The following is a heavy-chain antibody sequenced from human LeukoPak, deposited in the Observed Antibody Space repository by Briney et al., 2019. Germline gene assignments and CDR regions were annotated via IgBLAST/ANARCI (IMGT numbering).Heavy chain of an antibody. CDR2: IYYSGSP. CDR3: APTVAHSSGRYETPY. D-gene: IGHD6-19*01. Sequence: KPSETLSLTCTVSGGSVSSSSYYWGWIRQPPGKGLEWIGSIYYSGSPYYNPSLKSRVTISVDTSKNQFSLKLSSATAADTAVYYCAPTVAHSSGRYETPYWGQGTLVTVSS. J-gene: IGHJ4*02. V-gene: IGHV4-39*01. CDR1: GGSVSSSSYY.